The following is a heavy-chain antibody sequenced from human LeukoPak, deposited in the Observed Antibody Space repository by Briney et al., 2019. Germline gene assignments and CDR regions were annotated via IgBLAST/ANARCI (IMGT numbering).Heavy chain of an antibody. CDR3: ARDLASEYSSSRYMDV. CDR1: GDSIRSSNYY. D-gene: IGHD6-6*01. J-gene: IGHJ6*03. V-gene: IGHV4-39*07. CDR2: MSFSGIT. Sequence: SETLSLTCTVSGDSIRSSNYYWAWLRRPPGKGLEWVASMSFSGITHYNPSLKSRVTISVDTSENQFSLNLDSVTAADTAVYYCARDLASEYSSSRYMDVWGKGTTVTVSS.